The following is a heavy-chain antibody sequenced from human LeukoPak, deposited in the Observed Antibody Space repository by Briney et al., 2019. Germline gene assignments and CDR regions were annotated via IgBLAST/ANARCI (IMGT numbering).Heavy chain of an antibody. CDR2: IYYSGST. V-gene: IGHV4-59*01. J-gene: IGHJ3*02. CDR1: GGSISSYY. Sequence: SETLSLTCTVSGGSISSYYWSWIRQPPAKGLEWIGYIYYSGSTNYNPYLKSRVTISVDTSKNQFSLKLSSVTAADTAVYYCARTSNYDFWSGYHDAFDIGGQGTMVTVSS. CDR3: ARTSNYDFWSGYHDAFDI. D-gene: IGHD3-3*01.